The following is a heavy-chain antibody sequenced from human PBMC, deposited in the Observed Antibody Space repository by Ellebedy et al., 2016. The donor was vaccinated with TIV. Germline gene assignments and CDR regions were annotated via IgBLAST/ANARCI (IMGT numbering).Heavy chain of an antibody. CDR3: AREPSNF. CDR1: GFTFSTYW. V-gene: IGHV3-7*01. CDR2: IKEDGSEK. Sequence: GESLKISCEASGFTFSTYWMSWVRQAPGKGLEWVANIKEDGSEKYYVDSVKGRFTISRDNAKNSLYLEMNSLRAEDTAVYYCAREPSNFWGRGTLVTVSS. J-gene: IGHJ2*01.